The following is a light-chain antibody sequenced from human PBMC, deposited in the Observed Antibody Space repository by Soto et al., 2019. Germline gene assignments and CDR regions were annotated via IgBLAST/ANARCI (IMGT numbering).Light chain of an antibody. Sequence: DIQMTQSPSTLSASVGDRVTITCRASQSIGSRLAWYQQKPGKAPNLLIYKASTLESGVPGRFSGSGSGTEFTLTISSLRPDDYATYYCQLYNRYPWTFGQGTKV. CDR3: QLYNRYPWT. V-gene: IGKV1-5*03. CDR1: QSIGSR. J-gene: IGKJ1*01. CDR2: KAS.